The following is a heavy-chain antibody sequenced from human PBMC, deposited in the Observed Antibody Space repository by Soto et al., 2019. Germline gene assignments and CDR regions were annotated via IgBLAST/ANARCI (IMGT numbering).Heavy chain of an antibody. CDR2: INPSGGST. CDR3: ASLITMVRGVINGGPDGMDV. CDR1: GYTFTSYY. V-gene: IGHV1-46*01. Sequence: VKVSCKASGYTFTSYYMHWVRQAPGQGLEWMGIINPSGGSTSYAQKFQGRVTMTRDTSTSTVYMELSSLRSEDTAVYYCASLITMVRGVINGGPDGMDVWGQGATVTVSS. D-gene: IGHD3-10*01. J-gene: IGHJ6*02.